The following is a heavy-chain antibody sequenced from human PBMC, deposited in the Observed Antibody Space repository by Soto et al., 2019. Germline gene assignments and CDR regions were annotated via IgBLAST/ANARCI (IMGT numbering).Heavy chain of an antibody. J-gene: IGHJ4*02. CDR3: ARAVGLGSRDY. V-gene: IGHV3-21*01. D-gene: IGHD4-17*01. CDR1: GFAFSTHT. CDR2: ISSSGHYI. Sequence: EVQLVESGGGLVKPGGSLKLSCVASGFAFSTHTMNWVRQAPGKGLEGVSSISSSGHYIYYAESVKGRFTISRDNAKNAVYLQMNSLRAEDTAGYSWARAVGLGSRDYWGQGTLVTVSS.